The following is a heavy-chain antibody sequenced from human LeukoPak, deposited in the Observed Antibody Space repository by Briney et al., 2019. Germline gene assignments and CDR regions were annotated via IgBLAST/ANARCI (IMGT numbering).Heavy chain of an antibody. Sequence: GGSLRLSCAASGFTSSSYGMNWVRQAPGKGLEWVSFIRFDGGNKFYADSVKGRFIISRDNTKNTLYLQMNTLRAEDTAVYYCAKDFCSGSSCYIFDYWGQGTLVTVSS. D-gene: IGHD2-15*01. J-gene: IGHJ4*02. V-gene: IGHV3-30*02. CDR2: IRFDGGNK. CDR3: AKDFCSGSSCYIFDY. CDR1: GFTSSSYG.